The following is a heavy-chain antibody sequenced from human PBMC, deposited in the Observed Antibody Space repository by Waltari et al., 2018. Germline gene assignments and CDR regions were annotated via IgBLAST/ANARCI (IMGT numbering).Heavy chain of an antibody. D-gene: IGHD3-22*01. CDR1: GFTLSNYW. J-gene: IGHJ3*02. CDR2: IMTDGREE. V-gene: IGHV3-7*01. CDR3: VRDQWFAFDI. Sequence: EVQLVESGGGLVQPGGSLRLCCEASGFTLSNYWMRWVRQAPGKGPEWVANIMTDGREEYYVDSVRGRFTISRDNAKNSLYLQMNSLRPEDTAVYYCVRDQWFAFDIWGQGTMVTVSS.